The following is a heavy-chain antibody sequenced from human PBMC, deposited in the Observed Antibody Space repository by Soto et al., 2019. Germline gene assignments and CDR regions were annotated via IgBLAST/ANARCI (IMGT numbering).Heavy chain of an antibody. J-gene: IGHJ4*02. V-gene: IGHV3-23*01. CDR3: ARASYYDNSVYVPCDY. D-gene: IGHD3-22*01. CDR1: GFTFSTYA. Sequence: GSLRLSCAASGFTFSTYAMSWVRQAPGKGLEWVSSISGSGGGTYYADSVKGRFTISRDNSKNTVFLQMNSLRAEDTAVYYCARASYYDNSVYVPCDYWGQGTLVTVS. CDR2: ISGSGGGT.